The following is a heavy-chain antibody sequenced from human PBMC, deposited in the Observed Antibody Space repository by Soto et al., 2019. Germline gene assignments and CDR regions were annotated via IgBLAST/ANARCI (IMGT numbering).Heavy chain of an antibody. Sequence: GGSLRLSCAASGFTFSSYWMSWVRQAPGKGLEWVANIKQDGSEKYYVDSVKGRFTISRDNAKNSLYLQMNSLRAEDTAVYYCAYNTAMADDAFDIWGQGTMVTVSS. J-gene: IGHJ3*02. CDR1: GFTFSSYW. D-gene: IGHD5-18*01. V-gene: IGHV3-7*01. CDR2: IKQDGSEK. CDR3: AYNTAMADDAFDI.